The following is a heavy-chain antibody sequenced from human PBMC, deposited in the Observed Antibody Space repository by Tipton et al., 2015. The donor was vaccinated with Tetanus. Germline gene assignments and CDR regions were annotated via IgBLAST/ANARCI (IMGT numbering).Heavy chain of an antibody. J-gene: IGHJ4*02. Sequence: LSLTCAVSGTSVRGSGHDWTWIRQPPGKGLEWVSGISGSGDRIFYADSVKGRFTISRDNAKNTLYLQMNSLRAEDTAVYYCVRELISWTVVFINGFDQWGQGTLVTVSS. D-gene: IGHD3-22*01. CDR3: VRELISWTVVFINGFDQ. V-gene: IGHV3-11*01. CDR1: GTSVRGSGHD. CDR2: ISGSGDRI.